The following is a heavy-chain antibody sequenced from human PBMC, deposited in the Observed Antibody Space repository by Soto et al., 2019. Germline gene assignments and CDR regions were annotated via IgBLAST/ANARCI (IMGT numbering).Heavy chain of an antibody. J-gene: IGHJ2*01. CDR2: IRSKSYGKTT. CDR3: TRERWDYGDPKWYFDI. V-gene: IGHV3-49*03. CDR1: GFTNVGYG. Sequence: RLSCSPSGFTNVGYGMPCFHQTPGKGLVWVGLIRSKSYGKTTEYAASATDRFAISRDDSKRIAYLQMISLKADDTAVYYCTRERWDYGDPKWYFDIWGRGTLVTVSS. D-gene: IGHD4-17*01.